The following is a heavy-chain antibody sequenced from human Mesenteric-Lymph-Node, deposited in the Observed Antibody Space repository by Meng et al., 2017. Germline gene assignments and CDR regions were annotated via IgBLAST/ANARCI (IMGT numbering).Heavy chain of an antibody. J-gene: IGHJ4*02. CDR2: IYYSGNT. V-gene: IGHV4-61*01. CDR3: ARTTYDDNGFYSPSVDS. CDR1: GGAVSSGPHY. D-gene: IGHD3-3*01. Sequence: AQPQQLCAGLLKPSAPLALTCVVYGGAVSSGPHYWSWIRQSPGKGLEWIGYIYYSGNTNYSPSLKSRLTISLDTSKNQFSLRLTSVTAADTAVYYCARTTYDDNGFYSPSVDSWGQGTLVTVSS.